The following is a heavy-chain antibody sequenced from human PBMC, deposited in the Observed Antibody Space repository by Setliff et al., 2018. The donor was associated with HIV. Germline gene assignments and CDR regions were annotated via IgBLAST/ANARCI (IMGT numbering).Heavy chain of an antibody. D-gene: IGHD5-12*01. CDR2: IYYNGSP. Sequence: PSETLSLTCTVSGGSTSSGSYYWSWIRQPAGKGLEWIGYIYYNGSPTYNPSLKSRVTMSVDTSKNQFSLRLSSVTAADTAVYYCARKHLANVFDSWGQGTLVTVSS. J-gene: IGHJ4*02. V-gene: IGHV4-61*10. CDR1: GGSTSSGSYY. CDR3: ARKHLANVFDS.